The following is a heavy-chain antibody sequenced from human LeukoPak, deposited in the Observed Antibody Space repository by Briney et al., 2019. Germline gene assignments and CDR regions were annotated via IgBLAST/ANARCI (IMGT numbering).Heavy chain of an antibody. D-gene: IGHD3-10*01. V-gene: IGHV4-39*01. CDR3: ARPYYYGSGVESYP. CDR2: IYYSGST. CDR1: GGSISSSSYY. Sequence: PSETLSLTCTVSGGSISSSSYYWGWIRQPPGTGLEWIGSIYYSGSTYYNPSLKSRVTISVDTSKNQFSLKLSSVTAADTAVYYCARPYYYGSGVESYPWGQGTLVTVSS. J-gene: IGHJ5*02.